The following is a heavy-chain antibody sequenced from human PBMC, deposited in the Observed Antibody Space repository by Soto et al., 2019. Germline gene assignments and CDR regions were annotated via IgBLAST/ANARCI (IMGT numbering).Heavy chain of an antibody. J-gene: IGHJ4*02. Sequence: SETLSVTCTVSGGSISSYYWSWIRQPPGKGLEWIGYIYYSGSTNYNPSLKSRVTISVDKSKNQFSLKLSSVTAADTAVYYCARERKRFTFDYWGQGTLVTVSS. CDR3: ARERKRFTFDY. D-gene: IGHD3-3*01. V-gene: IGHV4-59*01. CDR2: IYYSGST. CDR1: GGSISSYY.